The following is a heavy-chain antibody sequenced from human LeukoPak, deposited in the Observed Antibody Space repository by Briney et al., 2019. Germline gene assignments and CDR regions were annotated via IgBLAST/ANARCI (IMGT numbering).Heavy chain of an antibody. CDR3: ARAEDIVVVPAATALGY. CDR1: GYTFTSYY. V-gene: IGHV1-46*01. Sequence: GASVKVSCKASGYTFTSYYMHWGRQAPGQGLEWMGIVNPSGGSTSYAQKFQGRVTMTRDTSTSTVYVELSSLRSEDTAVYYCARAEDIVVVPAATALGYWGQGTLVTVSS. J-gene: IGHJ4*02. D-gene: IGHD2-2*01. CDR2: VNPSGGST.